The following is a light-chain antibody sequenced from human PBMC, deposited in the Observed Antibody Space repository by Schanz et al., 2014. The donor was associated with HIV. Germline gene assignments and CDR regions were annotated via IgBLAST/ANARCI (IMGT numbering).Light chain of an antibody. Sequence: EIVLTQSPATLSLSPGDRATLSCRASQSLSSYLAWYQQTPGQAPRLLIYGASSRATGIPDRFSGSGSGTDFTLTISSLQSEDFAVYYCQQYNNWPLTFGGGTKVEIK. J-gene: IGKJ4*01. CDR2: GAS. V-gene: IGKV3D-15*01. CDR1: QSLSSY. CDR3: QQYNNWPLT.